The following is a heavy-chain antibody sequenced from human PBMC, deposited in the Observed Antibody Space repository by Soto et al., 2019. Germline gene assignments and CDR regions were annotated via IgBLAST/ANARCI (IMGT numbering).Heavy chain of an antibody. J-gene: IGHJ4*02. D-gene: IGHD5-12*01. V-gene: IGHV4-30-4*01. CDR1: VDSISSDAYY. CDR3: ARGPRGYIGYDYPHFEY. Sequence: SETLSLTCTFSVDSISSDAYYLSFIRQPPWKGLEWIGNIYYRGITYYNPSLKSRVSISVDTSNNQFSLKLSSVAAADTAVYYCARGPRGYIGYDYPHFEYWGQGALVTVSS. CDR2: IYYRGIT.